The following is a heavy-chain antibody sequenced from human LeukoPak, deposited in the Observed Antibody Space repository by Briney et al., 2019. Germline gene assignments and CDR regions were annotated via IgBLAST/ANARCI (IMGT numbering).Heavy chain of an antibody. CDR3: ARLWSGAPFDY. CDR1: GGSISGYY. CDR2: IYCSGST. V-gene: IGHV4-4*09. Sequence: PSETLSLTCTVSGGSISGYYWSWIRQPPGKGLEWIGYIYCSGSTNYNPSLKSRISISVDTSKNQFSLRLSFVTAADTAVYYCARLWSGAPFDYWGQGALVTVSS. D-gene: IGHD1-26*01. J-gene: IGHJ4*02.